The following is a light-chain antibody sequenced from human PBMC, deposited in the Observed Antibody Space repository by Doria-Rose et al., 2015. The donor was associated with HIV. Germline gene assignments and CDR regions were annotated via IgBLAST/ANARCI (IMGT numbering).Light chain of an antibody. CDR2: AAS. Sequence: IRMTQSPSSLSASTGDRVTITCRASQDISNYLAWYQQKPGKAPKLLIYAASTLQSGVPSRFSGSGSGTDFTLTISYLQSEDFATYYCQQYYSYPPTFGQGT. CDR1: QDISNY. V-gene: IGKV1-8*01. J-gene: IGKJ1*01. CDR3: QQYYSYPPT.